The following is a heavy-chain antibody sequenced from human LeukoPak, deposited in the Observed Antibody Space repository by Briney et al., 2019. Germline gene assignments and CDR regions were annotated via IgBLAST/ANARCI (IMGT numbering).Heavy chain of an antibody. CDR2: IYSGGST. V-gene: IGHV3-66*01. J-gene: IGHJ4*02. CDR3: ARIFTMVRGVPWDY. D-gene: IGHD3-10*01. CDR1: GFTVSSNY. Sequence: HPGGSLRLSCAASGFTVSSNYMSWVRQAPGKGLEWVSVIYSGGSTYYADSVKGRFTISRDNSKNTLYLQMNRLRAEDTAVYYCARIFTMVRGVPWDYWGQGTLVTVSS.